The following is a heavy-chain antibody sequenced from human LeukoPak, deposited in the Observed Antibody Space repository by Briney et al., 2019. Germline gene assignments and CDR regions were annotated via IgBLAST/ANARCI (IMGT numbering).Heavy chain of an antibody. CDR3: TTELAAAGRGWTDY. V-gene: IGHV3-15*01. CDR2: IKSKTGGGTT. J-gene: IGHJ4*02. D-gene: IGHD6-13*01. Sequence: GGSLRLSCAASGFTFSNAWMSWVRQAPGKGLEWVGRIKSKTGGGTTDYAAPVKGRFTISRDDSKNTLYLQMNSLKTEDTAVYYCTTELAAAGRGWTDYWGQGTLVTVSS. CDR1: GFTFSNAW.